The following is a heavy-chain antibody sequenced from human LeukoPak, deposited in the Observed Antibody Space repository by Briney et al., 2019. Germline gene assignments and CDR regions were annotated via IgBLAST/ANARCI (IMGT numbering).Heavy chain of an antibody. V-gene: IGHV3-66*02. CDR1: GFTVSSNY. Sequence: GGSLRLSCAASGFTVSSNYINWVRQAPGRGLEWVSVTYNGGNTYYADSVKGRFTMSRDNSKNTLYLQMNSLRPEDTAVYYCARDRSWAFDYWGQGTLVTVSS. CDR2: TYNGGNT. D-gene: IGHD3-22*01. CDR3: ARDRSWAFDY. J-gene: IGHJ4*02.